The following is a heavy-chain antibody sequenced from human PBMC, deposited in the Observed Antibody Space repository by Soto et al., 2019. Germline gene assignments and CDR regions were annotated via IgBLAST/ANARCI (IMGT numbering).Heavy chain of an antibody. J-gene: IGHJ4*02. CDR3: ARHLSYGNFALVY. Sequence: SETLSLTCTVSGGSINYSTYYWGWVRQPPGKGLEFIGNIYFSGSTSYNPYLKNQVTISEDTSENQFSQQLTSVTAVVTAVYFCARHLSYGNFALVYWGQGILVTVSS. D-gene: IGHD4-17*01. CDR1: GGSINYSTYY. V-gene: IGHV4-39*01. CDR2: IYFSGST.